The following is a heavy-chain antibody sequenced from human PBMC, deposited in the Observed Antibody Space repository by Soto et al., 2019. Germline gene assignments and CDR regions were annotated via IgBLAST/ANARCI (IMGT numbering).Heavy chain of an antibody. V-gene: IGHV4-39*01. D-gene: IGHD3-3*01. CDR1: GGSISSSSYY. CDR2: IYYSGST. Sequence: SETLSLTCTVSGGSISSSSYYWGWIRQPPGKGLEWIGSIYYSGSTYYNPSLKSRVTISVDTSKNQFSLKLGSVTAADTAVYYCASPFGVEYGMDVWGQGTTVTVSS. CDR3: ASPFGVEYGMDV. J-gene: IGHJ6*02.